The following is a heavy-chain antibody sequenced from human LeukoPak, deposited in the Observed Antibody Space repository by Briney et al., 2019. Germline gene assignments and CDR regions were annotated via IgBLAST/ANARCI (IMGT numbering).Heavy chain of an antibody. D-gene: IGHD6-19*01. CDR3: AIAVAGPRRGFGY. V-gene: IGHV3-72*01. J-gene: IGHJ4*02. CDR2: TRNKPNSYTT. CDR1: GFTFSSYE. Sequence: GGSLRLSCAASGFTFSSYEMNWGRQAPGKGLEWLGRTRNKPNSYTTEYAASVKGRFTISRDDSNNSLYLQMNSLKTEDTAVYYCAIAVAGPRRGFGYWGQGTLVTVSS.